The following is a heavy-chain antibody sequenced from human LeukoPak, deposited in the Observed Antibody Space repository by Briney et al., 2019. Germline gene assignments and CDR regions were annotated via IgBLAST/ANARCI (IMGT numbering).Heavy chain of an antibody. D-gene: IGHD6-19*01. Sequence: GGSLRLSCTASGFTFGNYLMSWFRQAPGKGLEWIGFISGGTTEYAASVKGRFTISRDDSTSIAYLQMNSLTTEDTAVYYCSRGSGWLSVYWGQGTLVTVSS. CDR1: GFTFGNYL. CDR2: ISGGTT. J-gene: IGHJ4*02. CDR3: SRGSGWLSVY. V-gene: IGHV3-49*03.